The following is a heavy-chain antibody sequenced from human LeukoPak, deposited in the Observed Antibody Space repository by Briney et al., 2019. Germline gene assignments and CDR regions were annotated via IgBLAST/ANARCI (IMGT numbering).Heavy chain of an antibody. CDR1: GYSISSGYY. V-gene: IGHV4-38-2*02. CDR3: ARVGSSWYYYYMDV. Sequence: PSETLSLTCTVSGYSISSGYYWGWIRQPPGKGLEWIGSIYHSGSTYYNPSLKSRVTISVDTFKNQFSLKLSSVTAADTAVYYCARVGSSWYYYYMDVWGKGTTVTVSS. D-gene: IGHD6-13*01. J-gene: IGHJ6*03. CDR2: IYHSGST.